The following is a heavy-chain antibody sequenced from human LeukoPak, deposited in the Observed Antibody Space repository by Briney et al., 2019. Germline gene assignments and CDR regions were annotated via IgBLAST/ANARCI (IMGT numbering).Heavy chain of an antibody. V-gene: IGHV1-46*01. CDR3: ARAPLYEYRADNAFDI. CDR2: INPSGGNT. D-gene: IGHD3-16*01. Sequence: GASVKVSCKASGYTFTNYYIHWVRQAPGQGLEWMGIINPSGGNTSHAQKFQGRVTMTRDMSTSTVYMEMSSLRSEDTAVYYCARAPLYEYRADNAFDIWGQGTMVTVSS. CDR1: GYTFTNYY. J-gene: IGHJ3*02.